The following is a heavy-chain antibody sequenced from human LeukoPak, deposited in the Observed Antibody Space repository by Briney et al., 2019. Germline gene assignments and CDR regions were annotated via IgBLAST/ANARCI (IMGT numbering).Heavy chain of an antibody. D-gene: IGHD6-19*01. CDR2: ISWNSGSI. V-gene: IGHV3-9*01. Sequence: PGGSLRLSCVASGFTFDDYAMHWVRQAPGKGLEWVSGISWNSGSIGYADSVKGRFTISRDNAKNSLYLQMSSLRAEDTALYYCAKDRFSSGWYDFQHWGQGTLVTVSS. CDR3: AKDRFSSGWYDFQH. CDR1: GFTFDDYA. J-gene: IGHJ1*01.